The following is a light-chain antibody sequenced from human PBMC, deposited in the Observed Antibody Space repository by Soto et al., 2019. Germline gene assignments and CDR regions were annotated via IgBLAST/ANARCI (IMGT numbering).Light chain of an antibody. V-gene: IGKV1-5*03. CDR1: QSISAW. J-gene: IGKJ1*01. CDR3: QQYNNYGSWT. CDR2: KAS. Sequence: EIQMTQSPSTLSASVGDRVTITCRASQSISAWLAWYQQKPGKAPKLLIYKASSLESGVPSRFSGSGSGTEFTLTISSLQPDDFATYYCQQYNNYGSWTFGQGTKVEIK.